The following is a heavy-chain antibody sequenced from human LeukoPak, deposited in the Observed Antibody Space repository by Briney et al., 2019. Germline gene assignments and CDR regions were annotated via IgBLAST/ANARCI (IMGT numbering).Heavy chain of an antibody. CDR2: VYYSGST. Sequence: PSETLSLTCIVSGGSISSSCYCWGWIREPPGKGLEWIGCVYYSGSTYYNPSLKSRVTISADTSKRQFSMKLSSVTAANTAVYNCARHALERRLSGVDYWGQGTPVTVSS. CDR1: GGSISSSCYC. V-gene: IGHV4-39*01. D-gene: IGHD1-1*01. CDR3: ARHALERRLSGVDY. J-gene: IGHJ4*02.